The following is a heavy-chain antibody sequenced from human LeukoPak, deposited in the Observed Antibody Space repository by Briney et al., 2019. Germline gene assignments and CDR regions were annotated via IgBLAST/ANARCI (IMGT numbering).Heavy chain of an antibody. J-gene: IGHJ1*01. D-gene: IGHD6-19*01. Sequence: GGSLRLSCAASGFTFSSYGMHWVRQAPGKGLEWVAFIRYDGSNKYYADSVKGRFTISRDNSKNTPYLQMNSLRAEDTAVYYCARPIAVAGPHWGQGTLVTVSS. CDR3: ARPIAVAGPH. CDR2: IRYDGSNK. CDR1: GFTFSSYG. V-gene: IGHV3-30*02.